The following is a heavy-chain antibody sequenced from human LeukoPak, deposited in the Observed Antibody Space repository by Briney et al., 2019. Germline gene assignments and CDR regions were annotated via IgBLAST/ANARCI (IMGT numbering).Heavy chain of an antibody. CDR3: ARVGKSGSYYYFDY. CDR2: INTDGRNT. V-gene: IGHV3-74*01. CDR1: GFTFSTYW. D-gene: IGHD1-26*01. Sequence: PGGSLRLSCAASGFTFSTYWMYWVRQAAGKGLVWASRINTDGRNTGYADSVKGRFTISRDNAKNTLYLQMTILTAEDTAVYYCARVGKSGSYYYFDYWGQGTLVTVSS. J-gene: IGHJ4*02.